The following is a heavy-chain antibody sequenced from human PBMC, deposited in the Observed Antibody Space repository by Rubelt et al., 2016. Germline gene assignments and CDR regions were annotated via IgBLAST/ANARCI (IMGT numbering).Heavy chain of an antibody. CDR3: AQRLKDGTSPEQVYVDC. Sequence: QITLKESGPTLVKPTQTLTLTCSFSGFSLSTGGVGVGWIRQPPGKALEWLALIYGNDDKYYSPSLKSRLTITKDTSKNQVVLTMTNMDAVGRATCYCAQRLKDGTSPEQVYVDCWGQGTLVTVSS. V-gene: IGHV2-5*01. D-gene: IGHD2-8*01. J-gene: IGHJ4*02. CDR2: IYGNDDK. CDR1: GFSLSTGGVG.